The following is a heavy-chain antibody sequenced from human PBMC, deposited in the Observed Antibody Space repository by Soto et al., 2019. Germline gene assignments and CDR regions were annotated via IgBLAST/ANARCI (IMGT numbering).Heavy chain of an antibody. CDR2: ISAYNGIA. D-gene: IGHD3-10*01. CDR3: AMWKSFGELLISDY. CDR1: GYTFTSYG. Sequence: ASVKVSCKASGYTFTSYGISWVRQAPGQGLEWMGWISAYNGIANYAQKFQGRVTITADKSTSTAYMELSSLRSEDTAVYYCAMWKSFGELLISDYWGQGTLVTVSS. V-gene: IGHV1-18*01. J-gene: IGHJ4*02.